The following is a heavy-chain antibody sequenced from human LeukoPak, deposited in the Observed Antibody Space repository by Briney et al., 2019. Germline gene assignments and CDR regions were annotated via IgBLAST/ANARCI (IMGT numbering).Heavy chain of an antibody. D-gene: IGHD3-10*01. V-gene: IGHV3-74*01. CDR1: GFTFSSYW. CDR2: ITSDGSST. CDR3: ARGILWFGELHDY. Sequence: GGSLRLSCAASGFTFSSYWMHWVRQAPGKGLVWVSRITSDGSSTSYADSVKGRFTISRDNAKNTLYLQMNSLRAEDTAVYYCARGILWFGELHDYWGQGTLVTVSS. J-gene: IGHJ4*02.